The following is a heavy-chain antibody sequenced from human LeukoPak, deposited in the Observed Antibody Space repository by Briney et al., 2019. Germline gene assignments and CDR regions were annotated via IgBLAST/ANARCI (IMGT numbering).Heavy chain of an antibody. CDR3: ARDSRVGATTFDY. D-gene: IGHD1-26*01. J-gene: IGHJ4*02. CDR1: GYTFTGYY. CDR2: INPNSGGT. Sequence: EASVKVSCKASGYTFTGYYMHWMRQAPGQGLEWMGWINPNSGGTNYAQKFQGRVTMTRDTSISTAYMELSRLRSDDTAVYYCARDSRVGATTFDYWGQGTLVTVSS. V-gene: IGHV1-2*02.